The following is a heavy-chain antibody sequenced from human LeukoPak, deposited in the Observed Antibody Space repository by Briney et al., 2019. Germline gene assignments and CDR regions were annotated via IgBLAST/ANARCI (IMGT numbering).Heavy chain of an antibody. CDR1: GFIFDDYG. Sequence: GGALRLSCAASGFIFDDYGMSWVRQAPGKGLEWVSGINWNGGSTGYADSVKGRFTISRDNAKNSLYLQMNSLRAEDTALYYCAKRGDYFYDYWGQGTLVTVSS. V-gene: IGHV3-20*04. CDR2: INWNGGST. J-gene: IGHJ4*02. CDR3: AKRGDYFYDY. D-gene: IGHD3-16*01.